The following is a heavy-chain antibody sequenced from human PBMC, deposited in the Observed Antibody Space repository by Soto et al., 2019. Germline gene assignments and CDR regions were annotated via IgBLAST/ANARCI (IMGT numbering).Heavy chain of an antibody. CDR2: INHSGST. Sequence: SETLSLTCAVYGGSFSGYYWSWIRQPPGKGLEWIGEINHSGSTNYNPSLKSRATISVDTSKNQFSLKLSSVTAADTAVYYCARGFLEWYYPYYYYYGMDVWGQGTTVTVSS. J-gene: IGHJ6*02. CDR1: GGSFSGYY. D-gene: IGHD3-3*01. CDR3: ARGFLEWYYPYYYYYGMDV. V-gene: IGHV4-34*01.